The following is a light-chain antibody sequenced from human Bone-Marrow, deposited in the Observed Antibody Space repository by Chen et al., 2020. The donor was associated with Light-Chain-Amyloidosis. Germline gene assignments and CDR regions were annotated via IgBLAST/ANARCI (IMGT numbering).Light chain of an antibody. V-gene: IGLV3-25*03. CDR3: QSADSSGTYEVI. CDR2: RDT. J-gene: IGLJ2*01. Sequence: SYELPQPPSVSVSAGQTARITCSGDDLPTKYAYWYQQKPGQAPVLVIHRDTERPSGISARFSGSSSGTTATLTISGVQAEDEADYHCQSADSSGTYEVIFGGGTKLTVL. CDR1: DLPTKY.